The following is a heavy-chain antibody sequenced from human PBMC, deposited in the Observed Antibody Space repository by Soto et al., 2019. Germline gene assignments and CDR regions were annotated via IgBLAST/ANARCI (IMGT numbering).Heavy chain of an antibody. Sequence: QVQLVQSGAEVKEPGASVKVSCKASGYTFTNYGITWVRQAPGQGLEWMGWINADNGNTNFAQKVQGRVTMTTDTSXXTAYMELRSLTYDDTAMYFCARRVDCSGGSCYADYWGQGTLVSVSS. J-gene: IGHJ4*02. CDR1: GYTFTNYG. D-gene: IGHD2-15*01. CDR3: ARRVDCSGGSCYADY. V-gene: IGHV1-18*01. CDR2: INADNGNT.